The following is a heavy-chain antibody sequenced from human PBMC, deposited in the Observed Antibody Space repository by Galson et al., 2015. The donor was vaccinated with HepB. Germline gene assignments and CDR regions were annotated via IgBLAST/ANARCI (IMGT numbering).Heavy chain of an antibody. Sequence: SLRLSCAASGFSFSDFYMSWIRQTPGKGLEWVSYISSGGDSVFYSDSAKGRFTVSRDNAKNSLYLQMDSLSAEDAAVYFCARDHEPPDFWGQGTLVIVSS. CDR3: ARDHEPPDF. V-gene: IGHV3-11*01. CDR1: GFSFSDFY. CDR2: ISSGGDSV. J-gene: IGHJ4*02. D-gene: IGHD2/OR15-2a*01.